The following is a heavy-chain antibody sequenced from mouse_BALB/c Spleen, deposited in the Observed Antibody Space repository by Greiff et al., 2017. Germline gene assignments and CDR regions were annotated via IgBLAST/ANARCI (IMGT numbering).Heavy chain of an antibody. V-gene: IGHV1-7*01. J-gene: IGHJ1*01. CDR3: ARRDGTRGYFDV. D-gene: IGHD4-1*01. CDR1: GYTFTSYW. CDR2: INPSTGYT. Sequence: VKLQESGAELAKPGASVKMSCKASGYTFTSYWMHWVKQRPGQGLEWIGYINPSTGYTEYNQKFKDKATLTADKSSSTAYMQLSSLTSEDSAVYYCARRDGTRGYFDVWGAGTTVTVSS.